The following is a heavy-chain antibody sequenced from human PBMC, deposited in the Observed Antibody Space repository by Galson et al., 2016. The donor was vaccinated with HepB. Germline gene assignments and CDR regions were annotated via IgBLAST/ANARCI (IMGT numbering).Heavy chain of an antibody. CDR3: ARDWGY. CDR1: GFTFGTYW. J-gene: IGHJ4*02. D-gene: IGHD3-16*01. V-gene: IGHV3-7*01. CDR2: IKEDGSEK. Sequence: SLRLSCAASGFTFGTYWMSWVRQAPGKGLGWVANIKEDGSEKYYAGSVRGRFTISRDNAMNSLYLQMNSLRGDDTAVYYCARDWGYWGQGTLVTVSS.